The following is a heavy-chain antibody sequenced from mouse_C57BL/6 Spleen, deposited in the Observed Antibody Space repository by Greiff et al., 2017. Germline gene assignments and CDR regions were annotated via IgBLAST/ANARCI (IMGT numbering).Heavy chain of an antibody. D-gene: IGHD2-4*01. V-gene: IGHV1-55*01. Sequence: QVQLQQPGAELVKPGASVKMSCKASGYTFTSYWITWVKQRPGQGLEWIGDIYPGSGSTNYNEKFKSKATLTVDTSSSTAYMQSSSLTSEDSAVYYCARDVPYDYDDWFAYWGQGTLVTVSA. CDR2: IYPGSGST. CDR1: GYTFTSYW. CDR3: ARDVPYDYDDWFAY. J-gene: IGHJ3*01.